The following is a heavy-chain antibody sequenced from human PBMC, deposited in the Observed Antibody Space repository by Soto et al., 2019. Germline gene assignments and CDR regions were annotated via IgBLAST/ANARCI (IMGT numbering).Heavy chain of an antibody. D-gene: IGHD1-26*01. Sequence: LRLSCAASGFSFTTYVMHWVRQAPGKGLEWVAVISHDGSYKYYGDAVKGRFTISRDTSKNAVYLEMNSLRPEDTAVYYCAKGLLAIVGTTLPRGAFNIWGQGTMVTVSS. CDR3: AKGLLAIVGTTLPRGAFNI. CDR2: ISHDGSYK. J-gene: IGHJ3*02. V-gene: IGHV3-30*18. CDR1: GFSFTTYV.